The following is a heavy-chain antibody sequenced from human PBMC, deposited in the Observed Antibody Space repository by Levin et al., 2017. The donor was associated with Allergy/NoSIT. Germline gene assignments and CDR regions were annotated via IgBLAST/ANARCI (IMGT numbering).Heavy chain of an antibody. CDR1: GYSFTRYW. J-gene: IGHJ4*02. Sequence: ASVKVSCKGSGYSFTRYWIGWVRQMPGKGLEWMGIIYPGDSDTRYSPSFQGQVTISADKSISTAYLQWSSLKASDTAMYYCATYSGYAAWNWGQGTLVTVSS. D-gene: IGHD5-12*01. CDR3: ATYSGYAAWN. CDR2: IYPGDSDT. V-gene: IGHV5-51*01.